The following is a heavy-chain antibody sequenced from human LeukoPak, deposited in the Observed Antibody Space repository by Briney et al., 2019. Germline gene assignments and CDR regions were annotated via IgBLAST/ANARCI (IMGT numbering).Heavy chain of an antibody. J-gene: IGHJ4*02. V-gene: IGHV4-61*02. D-gene: IGHD3-22*01. CDR3: ASSKRTYYYDSSGYYFS. CDR2: ISTSGST. CDR1: GGSITSGSYY. Sequence: SETLSLTCTVSGGSITSGSYYWSWIRQTAGKGLEWIGRISTSGSTDYNPSLKSRVAISVDTSKNQFSLKLSSVTAADTAVYYCASSKRTYYYDSSGYYFSGGQGTLVTVSS.